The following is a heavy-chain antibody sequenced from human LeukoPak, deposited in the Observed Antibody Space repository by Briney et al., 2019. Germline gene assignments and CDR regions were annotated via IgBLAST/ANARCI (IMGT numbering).Heavy chain of an antibody. D-gene: IGHD1-26*01. V-gene: IGHV4-38-2*02. J-gene: IGHJ4*02. CDR3: ARVFAGAKGFDY. CDR2: IYHSGST. CDR1: GYSISSGYY. Sequence: PSETLSLTCTVSGYSISSGYYWGWIRPPPGKGLEWIGSIYHSGSTYYNPSLKSRVTISVDTSKNQFSLKLSSVTAADTAVYYCARVFAGAKGFDYWGQGTLVTVSS.